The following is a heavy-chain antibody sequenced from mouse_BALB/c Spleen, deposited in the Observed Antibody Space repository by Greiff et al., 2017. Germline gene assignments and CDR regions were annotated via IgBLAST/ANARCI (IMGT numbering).Heavy chain of an antibody. CDR1: GFTFSDYG. Sequence: EVQLVESGGGLVQPGGSRKLSCAASGFTFSDYGMAWVRQAPGKGPEWVAFISNLAYSIYYADTVTGRFTISRENAKNTLYLEMSSLRSEDTAMYYCARGPYGNYEYYYAMDYWGQGTSVTVSS. J-gene: IGHJ4*01. CDR2: ISNLAYSI. D-gene: IGHD2-1*01. CDR3: ARGPYGNYEYYYAMDY. V-gene: IGHV5-15*02.